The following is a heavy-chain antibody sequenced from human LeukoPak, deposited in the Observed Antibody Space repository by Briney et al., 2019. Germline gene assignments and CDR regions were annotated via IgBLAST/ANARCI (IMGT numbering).Heavy chain of an antibody. J-gene: IGHJ4*02. D-gene: IGHD3-10*01. CDR2: ISGSGGST. CDR3: AKISGTTPRY. V-gene: IGHV3-23*01. CDR1: GFTFSSYA. Sequence: GGSLRLSCAASGFTFSSYAMSWVRQAPGKGLEWVSAISGSGGSTYYADSVKGRFTISRDNAKNSLYLQMNNLRAEDTAVYYCAKISGTTPRYWGQGTLVTVSS.